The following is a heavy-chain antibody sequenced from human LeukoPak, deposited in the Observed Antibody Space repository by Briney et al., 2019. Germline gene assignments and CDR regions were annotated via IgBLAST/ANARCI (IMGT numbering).Heavy chain of an antibody. CDR1: GYTFTSYG. CDR2: ISAYNGNT. CDR3: ARDEIVVVTTGYYFDY. D-gene: IGHD3-22*01. Sequence: ASVKVSCKASGYTFTSYGISWVRQAPGQGLEWMGWISAYNGNTNYAQKLQGRVTMTTDTSTSTAYVELRSLRSDDTAVYYCARDEIVVVTTGYYFDYWGQGTLVTVSS. V-gene: IGHV1-18*01. J-gene: IGHJ4*02.